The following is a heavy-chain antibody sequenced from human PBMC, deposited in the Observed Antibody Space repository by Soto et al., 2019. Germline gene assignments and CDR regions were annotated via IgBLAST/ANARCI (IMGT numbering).Heavy chain of an antibody. V-gene: IGHV3-21*01. CDR2: ISSSSSYI. CDR1: GFTFSSYS. CDR3: ARDLADSSGYYYV. Sequence: GPLRLSCAASGFTFSSYSMNWVRQAPGKGLEWVSSISSSSSYIYYADSAKGRFTISRDNAKNSLYLQMNSLRAEDTAVYYCARDLADSSGYYYVWGQGTLVTVSS. D-gene: IGHD3-22*01. J-gene: IGHJ1*01.